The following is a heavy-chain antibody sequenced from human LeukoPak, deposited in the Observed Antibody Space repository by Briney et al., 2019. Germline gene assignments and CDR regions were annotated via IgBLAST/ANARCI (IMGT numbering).Heavy chain of an antibody. CDR2: IKQDGSEK. CDR3: ARVIAVAGTFYYYYYYGMDV. D-gene: IGHD6-19*01. CDR1: GFRFTGYW. Sequence: GGSLRLSCAASGFRFTGYWMTWVRQAPGKGLEWVANIKQDGSEKYYVDSVKGRFTISRDNAKNSLYLQMNSLRAEDTAVYYCARVIAVAGTFYYYYYYGMDVWGQGTTVTVSS. V-gene: IGHV3-7*01. J-gene: IGHJ6*02.